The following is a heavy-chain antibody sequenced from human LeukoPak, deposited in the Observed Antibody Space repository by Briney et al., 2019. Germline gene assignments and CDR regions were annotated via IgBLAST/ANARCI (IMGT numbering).Heavy chain of an antibody. CDR2: ISPSKGNP. CDR1: NYTFTNYG. D-gene: IGHD2-2*01. CDR3: ARGGGRYQLLLGGWFDS. V-gene: IGHV1-18*01. J-gene: IGHJ5*01. Sequence: ASVKVSCKAVNYTFTNYGIIWVRQAPGQGLEWVGWISPSKGNPKYAQNFQGRVTMTTDTSSNTAFMELRSLRSDDTAMYFCARGGGRYQLLLGGWFDSWGQGTLVTVSA.